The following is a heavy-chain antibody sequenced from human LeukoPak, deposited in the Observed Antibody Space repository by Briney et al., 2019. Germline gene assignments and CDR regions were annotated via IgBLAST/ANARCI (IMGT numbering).Heavy chain of an antibody. J-gene: IGHJ4*02. V-gene: IGHV1-69*13. D-gene: IGHD6-13*01. CDR2: LIPIFATP. Sequence: XVKVSCKASGGTFSSYAISWVRQAPGQGVEWMAVLIPIFATPTYAQTFQGRLTITAHESTSTAYMELSSLRSEDTAVYYCARAAAAGDETLDYWGQGTLVTVSS. CDR3: ARAAAAGDETLDY. CDR1: GGTFSSYA.